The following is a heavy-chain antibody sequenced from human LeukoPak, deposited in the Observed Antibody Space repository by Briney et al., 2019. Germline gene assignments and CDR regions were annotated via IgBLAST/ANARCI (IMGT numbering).Heavy chain of an antibody. CDR2: ISYDGSNK. J-gene: IGHJ4*02. V-gene: IGHV3-30*18. CDR3: ANDLRDSGSYSRRPANPPSDY. D-gene: IGHD1-26*01. Sequence: PGGSLRLSCVASGLTFSSYTMSWVRQAPGKGLEWVAVISYDGSNKYYADSVKGRFTISRDNSKNTLYLQMNSLRAEDTAVYYCANDLRDSGSYSRRPANPPSDYWGQGTLVTVSS. CDR1: GLTFSSYT.